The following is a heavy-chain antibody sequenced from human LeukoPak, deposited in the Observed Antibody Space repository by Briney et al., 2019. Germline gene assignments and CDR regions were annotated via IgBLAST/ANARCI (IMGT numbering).Heavy chain of an antibody. V-gene: IGHV4-30-2*01. CDR2: INHSGST. CDR1: GGSISSGGYS. D-gene: IGHD3-9*01. CDR3: ARVDFDWLYFDY. J-gene: IGHJ4*02. Sequence: PSQTLSLTCAVSGGSISSGGYSWSWIRQPPGKGLEWIGEINHSGSTNYNPSLKSRVTISVDTSKNQFSLKLSSVTAADTAVYYCARVDFDWLYFDYWGQGTLVTVSS.